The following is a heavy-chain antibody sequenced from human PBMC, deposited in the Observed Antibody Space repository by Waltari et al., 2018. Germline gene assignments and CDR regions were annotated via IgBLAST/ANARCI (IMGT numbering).Heavy chain of an antibody. CDR2: SIPIFGTA. D-gene: IGHD6-19*01. CDR1: GGTFSSYA. J-gene: IGHJ4*02. CDR3: ARDTPSGNYFDY. Sequence: QVQLVQSGAEVKKPGSSVKVSCKASGGTFSSYAISWVRQAPGQGLEWIGGSIPIFGTANYAQKFQGRVTITTDESTSTAYMELSSLRSEDTAVYYCARDTPSGNYFDYWGQGTLVTVSS. V-gene: IGHV1-69*05.